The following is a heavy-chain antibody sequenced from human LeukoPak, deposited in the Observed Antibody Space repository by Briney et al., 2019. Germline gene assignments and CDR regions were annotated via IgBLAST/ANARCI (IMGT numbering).Heavy chain of an antibody. D-gene: IGHD6-13*01. CDR2: INHSGST. CDR3: ARDLRSWYTGWFDP. CDR1: GGSFSGYY. V-gene: IGHV4-34*01. J-gene: IGHJ5*02. Sequence: SETLSLTCAVYGGSFSGYYWSWIRQPPGKGLEWIGEINHSGSTNYNPSLKSRVTISVDTSKNQFSLKLSSVTAADTAVYYCARDLRSWYTGWFDPWGQGTLVTVSS.